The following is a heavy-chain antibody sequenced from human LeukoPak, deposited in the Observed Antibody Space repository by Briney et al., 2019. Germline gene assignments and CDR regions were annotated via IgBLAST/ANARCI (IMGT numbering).Heavy chain of an antibody. CDR2: ISYSGNT. CDR3: ARDRKYGSESLRRLDY. D-gene: IGHD3-10*01. J-gene: IGHJ4*02. CDR1: GGSISSDDFY. V-gene: IGHV4-30-4*01. Sequence: SETLSLTCTVSGGSISSDDFYWSWIRQPPGKGLEWIGYISYSGNTYYNPSLKSRVTISVDTSKNQFSLKLSSVTVADTAVYYCARDRKYGSESLRRLDYWGQGTLVTVSS.